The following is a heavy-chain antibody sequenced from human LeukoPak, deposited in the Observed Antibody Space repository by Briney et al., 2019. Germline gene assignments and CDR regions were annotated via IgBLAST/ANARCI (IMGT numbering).Heavy chain of an antibody. CDR1: GFTFSSYG. CDR3: AKIYCSGGSCYHGAFDI. D-gene: IGHD2-15*01. J-gene: IGHJ3*02. V-gene: IGHV3-30*18. CDR2: ISYDGSNK. Sequence: GGSLRLSCAASGFTFSSYGMHWVRQAPGKGLEWVAVISYDGSNKYYADSVKGRFTISRDNSKNTLYLQMNSLRAEDTAAYYCAKIYCSGGSCYHGAFDIWGQGTMVTVSS.